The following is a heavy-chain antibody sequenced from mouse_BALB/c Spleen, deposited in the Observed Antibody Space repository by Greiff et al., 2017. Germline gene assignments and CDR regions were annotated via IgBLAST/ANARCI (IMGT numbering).Heavy chain of an antibody. V-gene: IGHV1S56*01. CDR3: ARHYRYDGDAMDY. CDR1: GYTFTSYY. Sequence: QVQLQQSGPELVKPGASVRISCKASGYTFTSYYIHWVKQRPGQGLEWIGWIYPGNVNTKYNEKFKGKATLTADKSSSTAYMQLSSLTSEDSAVYFCARHYRYDGDAMDYWGQGTSVTVSS. D-gene: IGHD2-14*01. J-gene: IGHJ4*01. CDR2: IYPGNVNT.